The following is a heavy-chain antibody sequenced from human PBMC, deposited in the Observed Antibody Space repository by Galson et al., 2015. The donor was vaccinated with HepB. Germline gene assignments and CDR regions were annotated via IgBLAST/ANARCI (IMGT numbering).Heavy chain of an antibody. J-gene: IGHJ5*02. Sequence: SVKVSCKASGYTFTSYGISWVRQAPGQGLEWMGWISAYNGNTNYAQKLQGRVTMTTDTSTSTAYMELRSLRSEDTAVYYCARGRYCSSTSCYAGYAFDPWGQGTLVTVSS. CDR3: ARGRYCSSTSCYAGYAFDP. V-gene: IGHV1-18*01. D-gene: IGHD2-2*01. CDR2: ISAYNGNT. CDR1: GYTFTSYG.